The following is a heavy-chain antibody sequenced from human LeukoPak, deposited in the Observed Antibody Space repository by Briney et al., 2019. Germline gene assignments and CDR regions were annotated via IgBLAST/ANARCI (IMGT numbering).Heavy chain of an antibody. CDR3: ARGLLRFLEWLGNWFDP. J-gene: IGHJ5*02. CDR2: IYHSGST. CDR1: GGSISSSNW. Sequence: SGTLSLTCAVSGGSISSSNWWSWVRQPPGKGLEWIGEIYHSGSTNYNPSLKSRVTISVDKSKNQFSLKLSSVTAADTAVYYCARGLLRFLEWLGNWFDPWGQGTLVTVSS. V-gene: IGHV4-4*02. D-gene: IGHD3-3*01.